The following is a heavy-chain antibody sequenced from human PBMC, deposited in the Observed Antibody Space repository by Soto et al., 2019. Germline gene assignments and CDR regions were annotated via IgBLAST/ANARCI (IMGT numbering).Heavy chain of an antibody. CDR3: AKEGRQWLVTFDFNY. D-gene: IGHD6-19*01. V-gene: IGHV3-30*18. J-gene: IGHJ4*02. Sequence: PGGSLRLSCAASGFTFNNYAMSWVRQAPGKGLEWVAVVSHDGRNTHYADSVKGRFTISRDSSKNTVSLEMTSLRVEDTAVYYCAKEGRQWLVTFDFNYWGQGALVTVSS. CDR1: GFTFNNYA. CDR2: VSHDGRNT.